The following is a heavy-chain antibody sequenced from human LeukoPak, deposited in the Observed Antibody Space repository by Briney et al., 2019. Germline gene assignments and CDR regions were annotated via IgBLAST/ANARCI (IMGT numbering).Heavy chain of an antibody. J-gene: IGHJ3*02. D-gene: IGHD6-6*01. CDR3: ARDSGYSSSSSDAFDI. CDR2: INPSGGST. Sequence: ASVKVSCKASGYTFTSYYIHWVRQAPGQGLEWMGIINPSGGSTSYAQKFQGRVTMTRDTSTSTVYMEPSSLRSGDTAVYYCARDSGYSSSSSDAFDIWGQGTMVTVSS. V-gene: IGHV1-46*01. CDR1: GYTFTSYY.